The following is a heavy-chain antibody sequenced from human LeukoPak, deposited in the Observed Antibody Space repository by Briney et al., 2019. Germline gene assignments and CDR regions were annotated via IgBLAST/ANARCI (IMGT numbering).Heavy chain of an antibody. CDR3: ASLRFLEWLFFDY. D-gene: IGHD3-3*01. V-gene: IGHV4-31*03. CDR2: IYYSGST. Sequence: SQTLSLTCTVSGGPISSGGYYWSWIRQHPGKGLEWIGYIYYSGSTYYNPSLKSRVTISVDTSKNQFSLKLSSVTAADTAVYYCASLRFLEWLFFDYWGQGTLVTVSS. J-gene: IGHJ4*02. CDR1: GGPISSGGYY.